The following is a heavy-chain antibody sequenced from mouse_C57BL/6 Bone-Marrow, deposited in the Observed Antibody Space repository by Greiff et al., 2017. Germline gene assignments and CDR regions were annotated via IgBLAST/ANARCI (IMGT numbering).Heavy chain of an antibody. CDR3: TTLATVVAHWYFDV. Sequence: VQLQQSVAELVRPGASVKLSCTASGFNIKNTYMHWVKQRPEQGLEWIGWIDPENGDTEYASKFQGKATITADTSSNTAYLQLSSLTSEDTAVYYCTTLATVVAHWYFDVWGTGTTVTVSS. CDR2: IDPENGDT. V-gene: IGHV14-4*01. D-gene: IGHD1-1*01. J-gene: IGHJ1*03. CDR1: GFNIKNTY.